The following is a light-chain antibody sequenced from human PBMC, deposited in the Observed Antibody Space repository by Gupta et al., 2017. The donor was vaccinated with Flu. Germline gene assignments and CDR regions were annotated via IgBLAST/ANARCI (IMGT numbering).Light chain of an antibody. V-gene: IGLV2-14*01. CDR2: EVS. CDR1: SSDVGGYNY. J-gene: IGLJ2*01. CDR3: SSETSSTTVV. Sequence: SALPQPASLPGSPGQSITIPCIGTSSDVGGYNYVSCYQQHPGKAPKLMIDEVSKRPSGVASRFSGSNSGNTASPTIAGQEEEDEADYYCSSETSSTTVVFGGGTKLTVL.